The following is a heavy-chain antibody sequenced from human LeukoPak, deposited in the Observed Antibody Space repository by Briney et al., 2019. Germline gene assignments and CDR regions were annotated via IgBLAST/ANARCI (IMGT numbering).Heavy chain of an antibody. D-gene: IGHD1-26*01. V-gene: IGHV3-23*01. CDR2: IGAGAEST. CDR1: GFTFSNYA. J-gene: IGHJ4*02. CDR3: AKDSGKYSDDY. Sequence: PGGSLRLSCDSSGFTFSNYAMSWFRQAPGKGLEWVSSIGAGAESTYYADSVKGRFTVSRDNSENTLYLQMNSLRADDTAIYYCAKDSGKYSDDYWGQGTLVTVS.